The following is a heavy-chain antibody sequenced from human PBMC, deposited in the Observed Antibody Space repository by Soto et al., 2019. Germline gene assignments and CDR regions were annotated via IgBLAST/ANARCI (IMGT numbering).Heavy chain of an antibody. J-gene: IGHJ5*02. CDR3: ARSTVAGRNNWFDP. D-gene: IGHD4-4*01. CDR1: GGTFSSYA. V-gene: IGHV1-69*13. CDR2: IIPIFGTA. Sequence: SVKVSCKASGGTFSSYAISWVRQAPGQGLEWMGGIIPIFGTANYAQKFQGRVTITADESTSTAYMELSSLRSEDTAVYYCARSTVAGRNNWFDPWGQGTLVTVSS.